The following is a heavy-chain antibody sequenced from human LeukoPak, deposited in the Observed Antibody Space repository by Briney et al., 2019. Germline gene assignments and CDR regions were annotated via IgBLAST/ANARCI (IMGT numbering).Heavy chain of an antibody. CDR3: ARDDYGEVPFDY. CDR1: GGTFSSYA. D-gene: IGHD4-17*01. J-gene: IGHJ4*02. CDR2: IIPILGIA. V-gene: IGHV1-69*04. Sequence: GASVKVSCKASGGTFSSYAISWVRQAPGQGLEWMGRIIPILGIANYAQKFQGRVTITADKSTSTAYMELSSLRSGDTAVYYCARDDYGEVPFDYWGQGTLVTVSS.